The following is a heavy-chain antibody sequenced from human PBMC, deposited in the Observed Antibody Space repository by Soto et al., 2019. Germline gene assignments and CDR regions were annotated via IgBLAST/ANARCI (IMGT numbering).Heavy chain of an antibody. CDR2: IIPILGIA. D-gene: IGHD5-12*01. V-gene: IGHV1-69*08. CDR3: ARDRAYGYNTI. Sequence: QVQLVQSGAEVKKPGSSVKVSCKASGGTFSSYTISWVRQAPGQGLEWMGRIIPILGIANYAQKFQGRVTITADKSTSTDYMEPSSLRSEETAVYYCARDRAYGYNTIWGQGTMVTVSS. CDR1: GGTFSSYT. J-gene: IGHJ3*02.